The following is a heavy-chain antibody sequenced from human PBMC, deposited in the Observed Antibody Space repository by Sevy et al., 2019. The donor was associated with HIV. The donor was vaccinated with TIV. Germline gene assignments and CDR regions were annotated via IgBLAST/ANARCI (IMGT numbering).Heavy chain of an antibody. CDR2: IRQDGGEI. Sequence: GGSRRLSCAASGFTFDTYWMQWVRQAPGKGLEWVANIRQDGGEIYYSDSVKGRFTISRDNAKESLFLQMTNLKVEDSGIYYCARRFFDVWGQGVLVTVSS. V-gene: IGHV3-7*01. CDR1: GFTFDTYW. D-gene: IGHD3-16*01. CDR3: ARRFFDV. J-gene: IGHJ5*02.